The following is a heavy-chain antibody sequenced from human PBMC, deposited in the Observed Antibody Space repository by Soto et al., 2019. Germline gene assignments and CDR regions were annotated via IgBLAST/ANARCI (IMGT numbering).Heavy chain of an antibody. D-gene: IGHD2-8*01. V-gene: IGHV1-58*02. CDR3: AAETHRVYCTNGVCPGGY. CDR1: GYTFTSYG. Sequence: GASVKVSCKASGYTFTSYGISWVRQAPGQGLEWIGWIVVGSGNTNYAQKFQERVTITRDMSTSTAYMELSSLRSEDTAVYYCAAETHRVYCTNGVCPGGYWGQGTLVTVSS. J-gene: IGHJ4*02. CDR2: IVVGSGNT.